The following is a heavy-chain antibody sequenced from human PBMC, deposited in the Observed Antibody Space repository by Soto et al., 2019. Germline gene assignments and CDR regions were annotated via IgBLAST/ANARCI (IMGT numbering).Heavy chain of an antibody. V-gene: IGHV4-61*03. CDR1: GGSLNSGGYY. Sequence: SETLSLTCTVSGGSLNSGGYYWSWIRQPPGKGLEWIGFIFYNGGTSYNPSLGSRCTISADTSKTLFSLNLNFVTAEDTAVYYWARGDHGPRRFYFDTWGQGTLVTVSS. CDR2: IFYNGGT. CDR3: ARGDHGPRRFYFDT. D-gene: IGHD2-8*01. J-gene: IGHJ4*02.